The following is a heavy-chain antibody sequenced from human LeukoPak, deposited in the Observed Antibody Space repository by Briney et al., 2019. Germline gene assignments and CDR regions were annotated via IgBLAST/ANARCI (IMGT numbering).Heavy chain of an antibody. Sequence: SETLSLTCTVSGGSISSYYWSLIRQPAGKGLEWIGRIYTSGSTNYNPSLKSRVTMSVDTSKNQFSLKLSSVTAADTAVYYCARENVVVPAAIIYYYYYMDVWGKGTTVTVSS. CDR2: IYTSGST. J-gene: IGHJ6*03. CDR3: ARENVVVPAAIIYYYYYMDV. CDR1: GGSISSYY. D-gene: IGHD2-2*02. V-gene: IGHV4-4*07.